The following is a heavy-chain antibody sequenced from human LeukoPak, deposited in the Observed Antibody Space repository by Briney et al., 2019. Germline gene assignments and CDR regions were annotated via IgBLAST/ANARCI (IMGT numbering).Heavy chain of an antibody. CDR3: ARASFYSGYDAYYFDY. CDR1: GGSISSGGYC. V-gene: IGHV4-31*02. CDR2: IYYSGST. Sequence: PSETLSLTCTVSGGSISSGGYCWSWIHQHPGKGLEWIGYIYYSGSTYYNPSLKSRVTISVDTSKTQFSLKLSSVTAADTAVYYCARASFYSGYDAYYFDYWGQGTLVTVSS. J-gene: IGHJ4*02. D-gene: IGHD5-12*01.